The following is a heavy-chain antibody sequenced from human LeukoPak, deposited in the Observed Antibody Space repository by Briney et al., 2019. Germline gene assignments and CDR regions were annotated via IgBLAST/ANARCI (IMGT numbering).Heavy chain of an antibody. CDR3: ARVHSGSYSLKS. V-gene: IGHV4-59*01. CDR2: IYYGGST. CDR1: GGSISSYY. J-gene: IGHJ4*02. D-gene: IGHD1-26*01. Sequence: PSETLSLTCTVSGGSISSYYWSWIRQPPGKGLEWIGYIYYGGSTNYNPSLTSRVTISVDTSKNQFSLKLSSVTAADTAVYYCARVHSGSYSLKSWGQGTLVTVSS.